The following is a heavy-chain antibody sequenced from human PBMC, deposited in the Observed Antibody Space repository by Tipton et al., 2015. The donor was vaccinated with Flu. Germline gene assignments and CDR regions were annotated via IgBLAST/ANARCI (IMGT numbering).Heavy chain of an antibody. CDR1: GGSISRYY. CDR2: IYYSGST. V-gene: IGHV4-59*08. CDR3: ASFISEYNWNYGEGLDY. Sequence: TLSLTCTVSGGSISRYYWSWVRQTPGKGLEWIGYIYYSGSTSYNSSLMSRVTISVDTSKDQFSLNLYSVTAADTAIYYCASFISEYNWNYGEGLDYWGQGTLVTVSS. D-gene: IGHD1-7*01. J-gene: IGHJ4*02.